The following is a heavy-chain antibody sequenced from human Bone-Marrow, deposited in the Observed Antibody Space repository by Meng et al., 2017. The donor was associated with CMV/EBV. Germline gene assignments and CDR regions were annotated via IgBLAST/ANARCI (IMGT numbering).Heavy chain of an antibody. CDR2: ISYSGST. CDR3: ARGLGASIFLEWLLPPNWFDP. J-gene: IGHJ5*02. Sequence: SETLSLTCTVSGGSVSTGTYYWTWIRQPPGKGLEWIGYISYSGSTNYNPSLKSRVSISVDTSKNQFSLKLNSVTAADTAVYYCARGLGASIFLEWLLPPNWFDPWGQGTLVTVSS. D-gene: IGHD3-3*01. CDR1: GGSVSTGTYY. V-gene: IGHV4-61*01.